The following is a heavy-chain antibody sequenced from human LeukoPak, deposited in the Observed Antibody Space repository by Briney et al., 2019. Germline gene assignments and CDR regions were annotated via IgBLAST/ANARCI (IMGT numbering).Heavy chain of an antibody. Sequence: ASVKVSCKASGYVFTRYGITWVRQAPGQGLEWMTWTSTYNGNTNYTQKFRGRVTMTTDTSTSTASMELRSLRSDDTAVYYCARTPYVGAEYYYYYMDVWGKGTTVTVSS. V-gene: IGHV1-18*01. J-gene: IGHJ6*03. CDR1: GYVFTRYG. D-gene: IGHD3-10*02. CDR3: ARTPYVGAEYYYYYMDV. CDR2: TSTYNGNT.